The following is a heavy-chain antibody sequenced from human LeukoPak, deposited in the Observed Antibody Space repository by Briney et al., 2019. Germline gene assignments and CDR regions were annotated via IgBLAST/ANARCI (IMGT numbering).Heavy chain of an antibody. CDR2: VGVGGDT. Sequence: GGSLRLSCAASGFIVSNYDMHWVRQRAGKGLEWVSTVGVGGDTFYIDSVEGRFTSSRDNAKNSLFLQMNSLRGGDTAVYYCAGDRVWDSRPPILWGQGTLVTVSS. CDR3: AGDRVWDSRPPIL. J-gene: IGHJ4*02. D-gene: IGHD3-22*01. V-gene: IGHV3-13*01. CDR1: GFIVSNYD.